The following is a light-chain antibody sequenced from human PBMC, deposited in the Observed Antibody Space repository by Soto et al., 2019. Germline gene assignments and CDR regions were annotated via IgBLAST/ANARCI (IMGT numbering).Light chain of an antibody. Sequence: DIVMTQSTDSLAVSLGERATINCKSSQSVLYSSNNKNYLAWYQQKPGQPPKLLIYWASTRESGVPDRFSGTGSWTDFTLTISSLQAEDVAVYYCQQRSNWPPAITFGQGTRLEIK. V-gene: IGKV4-1*01. CDR3: QQRSNWPPAIT. J-gene: IGKJ5*01. CDR2: WAS. CDR1: QSVLYSSNNKNY.